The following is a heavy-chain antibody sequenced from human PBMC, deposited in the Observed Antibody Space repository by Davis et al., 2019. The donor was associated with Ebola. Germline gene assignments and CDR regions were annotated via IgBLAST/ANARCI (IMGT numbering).Heavy chain of an antibody. CDR3: ARPRRDGYNFDFDY. CDR1: GFTFSSYS. CDR2: ISSSSSYI. Sequence: GGSLRLSCAASGFTFSSYSMNWVRQAPGKGLEWVSSISSSSSYIYYADSVKGRFTISRDNAKNSLYLQMNSLRAEDTAVYYCARPRRDGYNFDFDYWGQGTLVTVSS. V-gene: IGHV3-21*01. D-gene: IGHD5-24*01. J-gene: IGHJ4*02.